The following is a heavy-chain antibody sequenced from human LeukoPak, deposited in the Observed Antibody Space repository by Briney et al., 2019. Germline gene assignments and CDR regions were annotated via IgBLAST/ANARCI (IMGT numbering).Heavy chain of an antibody. CDR3: ARGGYYHRVSMILDY. Sequence: GRSLRLSCAASGFTFSSYAMHWVRQAPGKGLEWVAVISYDGSNKYYADSVKGRFTISRDNSKNTLYLQMNSLRAEDTAVYYCARGGYYHRVSMILDYWGQGTLVTVSS. J-gene: IGHJ4*02. V-gene: IGHV3-30-3*01. CDR2: ISYDGSNK. CDR1: GFTFSSYA. D-gene: IGHD3-22*01.